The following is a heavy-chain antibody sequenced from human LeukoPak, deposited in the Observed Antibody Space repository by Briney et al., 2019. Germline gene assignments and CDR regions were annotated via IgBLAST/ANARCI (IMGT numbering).Heavy chain of an antibody. V-gene: IGHV3-30*18. D-gene: IGHD3-10*01. J-gene: IGHJ4*02. CDR3: AKDLDYYGSGSPILDY. CDR1: GFTFSSYG. Sequence: GGSLRLSCAASGFTFSSYGMHWVRQAPGKGLEGVAVISYDGSNKYYADSVKGRFTISRDNSKNTLYLQMNSLRAEDTAVYYCAKDLDYYGSGSPILDYWGQGTLVTVSS. CDR2: ISYDGSNK.